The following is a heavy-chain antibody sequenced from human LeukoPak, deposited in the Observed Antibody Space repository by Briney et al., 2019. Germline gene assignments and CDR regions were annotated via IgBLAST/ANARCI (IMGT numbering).Heavy chain of an antibody. D-gene: IGHD2-21*01. CDR1: GFPFSSYG. J-gene: IGHJ4*02. V-gene: IGHV3-30*02. CDR3: AKYLNTVVMQDFDS. Sequence: GGSLRLSCTGSGFPFSSYGMHWVRQTPGRGLEWVAFIRYDGKTEYYADSVKGRFTIARENSHSTVHLHMKDLRPDDAAVYFCAKYLNTVVMQDFDSWGQGALVGVSS. CDR2: IRYDGKTE.